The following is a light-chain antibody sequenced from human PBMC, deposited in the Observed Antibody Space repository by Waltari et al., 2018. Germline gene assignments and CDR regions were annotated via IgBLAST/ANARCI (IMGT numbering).Light chain of an antibody. CDR2: DVS. Sequence: QSALTQPRSVSGSPGQSVTISCTGTSSDVGGYNYVSWYQQHPGKAPKLMISDVSKRASGVPDRFSGSKSGNTASLTSSGAQAEGEAGYYCCSYAGSYPFRVFGGGTKLTVL. J-gene: IGLJ3*02. CDR1: SSDVGGYNY. CDR3: CSYAGSYPFRV. V-gene: IGLV2-11*01.